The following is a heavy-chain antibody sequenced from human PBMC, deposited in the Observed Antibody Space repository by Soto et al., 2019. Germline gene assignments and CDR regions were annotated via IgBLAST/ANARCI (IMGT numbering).Heavy chain of an antibody. Sequence: VQLVESGGGVVQPGRSLRLSCAASGDSGFSFSSYGFHWVRQAPGKGLEWVAVISYDGTNRHFAESIKGRFSVSRDNAMLTVDLQMNSLRPEDTDIYYCAKDRMVRSYFYGMDVWGQGTTVTVSS. CDR2: ISYDGTNR. CDR1: GDSGFSFSSYG. V-gene: IGHV3-30*18. CDR3: AKDRMVRSYFYGMDV. J-gene: IGHJ6*02. D-gene: IGHD5-18*01.